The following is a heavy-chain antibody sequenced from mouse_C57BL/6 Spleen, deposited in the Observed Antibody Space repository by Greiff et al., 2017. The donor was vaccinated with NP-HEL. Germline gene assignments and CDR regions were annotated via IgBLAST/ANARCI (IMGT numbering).Heavy chain of an antibody. CDR2: IWSGGST. J-gene: IGHJ1*03. Sequence: VQVVESGPGLVQPSQSLSITCTVSGFSLTSYGVHWVRQSPGKGLEWLGVIWSGGSTDYNAAFISRLSISKDNSKSQVFFKMNSRQADDTAIYYCASNYYGSSYWYFDVWGTGTTVTVSS. D-gene: IGHD1-1*01. CDR1: GFSLTSYG. V-gene: IGHV2-2*01. CDR3: ASNYYGSSYWYFDV.